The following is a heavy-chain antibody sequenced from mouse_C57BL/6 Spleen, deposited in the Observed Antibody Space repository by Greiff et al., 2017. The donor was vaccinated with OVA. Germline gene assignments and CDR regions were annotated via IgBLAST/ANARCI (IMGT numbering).Heavy chain of an antibody. V-gene: IGHV1-15*01. CDR2: IDPETGGT. CDR3: TRREIYDGYYAWFAY. D-gene: IGHD2-3*01. Sequence: QVQLQQSGAELVRPGASVTLSCKASGYTFTDYEMHWVKQTPVHGLEWIGAIDPETGGTAYNQKFKGKAILTADKSSSTAYMELRSPTSEDSAVYYCTRREIYDGYYAWFAYWGQGTLVTVSA. CDR1: GYTFTDYE. J-gene: IGHJ3*01.